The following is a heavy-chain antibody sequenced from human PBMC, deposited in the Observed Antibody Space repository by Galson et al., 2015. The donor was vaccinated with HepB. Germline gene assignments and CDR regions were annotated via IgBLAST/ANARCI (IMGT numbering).Heavy chain of an antibody. CDR3: ARVSLDYGGWFDH. V-gene: IGHV3-74*01. D-gene: IGHD4-23*01. Sequence: SLRLSCAASGFTFSRYWMHWVRQVPGKGLVWVSRVNSDESSTSYADFVKGRLTISRDNAKNTLHLQMNSLRAEDTAVYYCARVSLDYGGWFDHWGQGTLVTVSS. CDR2: VNSDESST. CDR1: GFTFSRYW. J-gene: IGHJ5*02.